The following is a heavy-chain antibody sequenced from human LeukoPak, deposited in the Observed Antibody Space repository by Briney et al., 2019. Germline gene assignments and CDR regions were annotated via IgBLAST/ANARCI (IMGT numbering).Heavy chain of an antibody. V-gene: IGHV1-46*01. CDR1: GYTFTSYY. CDR2: INPSGGST. J-gene: IGHJ4*02. D-gene: IGHD3-16*01. CDR3: ATPHYGKDY. Sequence: ASVKVSCKASGYTFTSYYMHWVRQAPGQGLEWMGIINPSGGSTSYAQKFQGRVTMTEDTSTDTAYMELSSLRSEDTAVYYCATPHYGKDYWGQGTLVTVSS.